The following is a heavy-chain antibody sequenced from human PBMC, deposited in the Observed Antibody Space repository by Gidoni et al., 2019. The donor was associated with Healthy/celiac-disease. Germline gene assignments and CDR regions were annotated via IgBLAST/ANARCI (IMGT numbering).Heavy chain of an antibody. CDR1: GYSFTSYL. D-gene: IGHD6-13*01. V-gene: IGHV5-51*01. Sequence: EVQLVKSGAEVKQTWASLTISCKGSGYSFTSYLLVWARQMPGKGLEWLGIIYPCDADTRYSPSFQGQVTISADKSISTAYLQWSSLKASDTAMYYCARLRLAQQLSQAFDIWGQGTMVTVSS. J-gene: IGHJ3*02. CDR3: ARLRLAQQLSQAFDI. CDR2: IYPCDADT.